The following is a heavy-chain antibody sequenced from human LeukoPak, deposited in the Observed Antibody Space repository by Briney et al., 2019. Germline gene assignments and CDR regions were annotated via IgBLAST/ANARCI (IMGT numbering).Heavy chain of an antibody. CDR2: IRYDGSNK. Sequence: GGSLRLSCAASGFTFSSYGMHWVRQAPGKGLAWVAFIRYDGSNKYYADSVKGRFTISRDNSKNTLYLQMNSLRAEDTAVYYCAKDRASSGYYDYWGQGTLVTVSS. V-gene: IGHV3-30*02. J-gene: IGHJ4*02. CDR3: AKDRASSGYYDY. D-gene: IGHD3-22*01. CDR1: GFTFSSYG.